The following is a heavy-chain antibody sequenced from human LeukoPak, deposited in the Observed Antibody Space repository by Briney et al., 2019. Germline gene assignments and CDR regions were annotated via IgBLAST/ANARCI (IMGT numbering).Heavy chain of an antibody. J-gene: IGHJ4*02. D-gene: IGHD3-9*01. CDR3: ARDGGGGGSLRYIDWLPDY. Sequence: SETLSLTCTVSGGSISSGGYYWSWLRQHPGKGLEWIGYIYYSGSTYYNPSLKSRVTMSVDTSKNQFSLKLSSVTAADTAVYYCARDGGGGGSLRYIDWLPDYWGQGTLVTVSS. V-gene: IGHV4-31*03. CDR1: GGSISSGGYY. CDR2: IYYSGST.